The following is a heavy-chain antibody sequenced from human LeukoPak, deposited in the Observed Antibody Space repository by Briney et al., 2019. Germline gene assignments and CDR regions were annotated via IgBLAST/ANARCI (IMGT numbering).Heavy chain of an antibody. D-gene: IGHD1-14*01. V-gene: IGHV3-23*01. J-gene: IGHJ4*02. CDR2: IIGSGVTT. CDR3: AKDASDTGCYFDY. Sequence: GGSLRLSCAGSGFTFSSYAMSWARQAPGKGLEWVSTIIGSGVTTYYADSVKGRFTISRDNSKNTLYLQVNSLRAEDTAVYYCAKDASDTGCYFDYWGQGTLVTVSS. CDR1: GFTFSSYA.